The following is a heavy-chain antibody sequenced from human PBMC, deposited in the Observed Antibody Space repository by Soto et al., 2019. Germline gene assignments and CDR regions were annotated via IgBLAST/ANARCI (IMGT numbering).Heavy chain of an antibody. CDR2: ISSSSSYI. Sequence: EVQLVESGGGLVKPGGSLRLSCAASGFTFGSYSMNWVRQAPGKGLEWVSSISSSSSYIYYADSVKGRFTISRDNAKNSLYLQMNSLRAEDTAVYYCARGSPPGYFDYWGQGTLVTVSS. CDR3: ARGSPPGYFDY. V-gene: IGHV3-21*01. J-gene: IGHJ4*02. CDR1: GFTFGSYS.